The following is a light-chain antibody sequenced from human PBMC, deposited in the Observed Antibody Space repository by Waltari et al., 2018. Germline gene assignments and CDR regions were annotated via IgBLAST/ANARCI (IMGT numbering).Light chain of an antibody. CDR3: AAWDDSLSRWL. CDR2: RNN. CDR1: NSTIGSNY. J-gene: IGLJ3*02. Sequence: QSVLTQPPSASGTPGQRVTISCSVRNSTIGSNYVYWYQHVPGAAPKLLIYRNNQRPSGVPDRFSGSKSGTSASLAISGLRSEDEADYYCAAWDDSLSRWLLGGGTKLTVL. V-gene: IGLV1-47*01.